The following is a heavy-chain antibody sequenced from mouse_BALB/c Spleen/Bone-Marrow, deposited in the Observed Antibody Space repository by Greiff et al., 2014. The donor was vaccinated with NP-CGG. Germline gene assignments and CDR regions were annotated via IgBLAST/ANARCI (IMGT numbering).Heavy chain of an antibody. CDR2: ISDGGSYT. J-gene: IGHJ4*01. CDR1: GFIFSDYY. Sequence: EVQLVESGGGLVKPGGSLKLSCTASGFIFSDYYMYWVRQTPGKRLEWVAAISDGGSYTYYPDSVKGRFTISRDNAKNNLYLQMSSLKSEDTAMYYCARSGEKYGAMDYWGQGTSVTVSS. V-gene: IGHV5-4*02. CDR3: ARSGEKYGAMDY. D-gene: IGHD1-1*02.